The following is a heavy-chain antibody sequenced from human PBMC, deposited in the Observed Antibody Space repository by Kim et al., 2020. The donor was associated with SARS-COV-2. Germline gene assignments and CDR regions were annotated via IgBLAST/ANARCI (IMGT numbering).Heavy chain of an antibody. CDR2: IYYTGAT. CDR3: ARRGGIVNNYNY. J-gene: IGHJ4*02. Sequence: SETLSLTCTVSGDSISSRSYYWAWFRQPLGKGLEWIATIYYTGATYYNPSLQSRVTISVDTSKNQFSLNRRSVTATDTAVYYCARRGGIVNNYNYWGQGTLVTVSS. V-gene: IGHV4-39*01. D-gene: IGHD1-1*01. CDR1: GDSISSRSYY.